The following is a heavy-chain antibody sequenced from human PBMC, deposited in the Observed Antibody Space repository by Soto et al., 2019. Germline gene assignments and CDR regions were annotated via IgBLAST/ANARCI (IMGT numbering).Heavy chain of an antibody. V-gene: IGHV4-34*01. CDR2: INHSGST. Sequence: PSDTQSLTCAFYGLSFSGDCLSWIRQPPGKGLEWIGEINHSGSTNYNPSLKTRVTISVDTSKNQFSLKLSSVTAADTAVYYCARGGYYSLFDYWGQGTLVTVS. D-gene: IGHD3-22*01. CDR3: ARGGYYSLFDY. J-gene: IGHJ4*02. CDR1: GLSFSGDC.